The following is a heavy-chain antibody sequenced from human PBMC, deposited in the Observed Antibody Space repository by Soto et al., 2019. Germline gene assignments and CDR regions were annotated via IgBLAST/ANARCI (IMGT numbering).Heavy chain of an antibody. CDR3: ARDLVDSDYYDSSGYGY. D-gene: IGHD3-22*01. J-gene: IGHJ4*02. V-gene: IGHV1-2*04. CDR1: GYTFTGYY. CDR2: INPNSGGT. Sequence: ASVKVSCKASGYTFTGYYMHWVRQAPGQGLEWMGWINPNSGGTNYAQKFQGWVTMTRDTSISTAYMELSRLRSDDTAVYYCARDLVDSDYYDSSGYGYWGQGTLVTVSS.